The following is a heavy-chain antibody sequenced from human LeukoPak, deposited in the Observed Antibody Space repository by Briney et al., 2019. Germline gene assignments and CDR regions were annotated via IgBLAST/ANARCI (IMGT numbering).Heavy chain of an antibody. CDR1: GGTFSSYA. Sequence: SVKVSCKASGGTFSSYAISWVRQAPGQGLEWMGGIIPIFGTANYAQKFQGRVTITADESTSTAYMELSSLRSEDTAVYYCATFHRRLGDFDLWGRGTLVTVSS. CDR2: IIPIFGTA. V-gene: IGHV1-69*13. J-gene: IGHJ2*01. CDR3: ATFHRRLGDFDL. D-gene: IGHD6-25*01.